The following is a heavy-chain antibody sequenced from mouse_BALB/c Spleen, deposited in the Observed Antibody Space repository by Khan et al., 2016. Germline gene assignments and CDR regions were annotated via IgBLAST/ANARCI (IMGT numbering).Heavy chain of an antibody. Sequence: QVQLKQSGAELARPGASVKLSCKASGYTFTSYWMQWVKQRPGQGLEWIGAIYPGDGDTRYTQKFKGKATLTADKSSRTAYMQLSSLASEDPAVYYGARRASRATGFAYWGQGTLVTVSA. CDR2: IYPGDGDT. V-gene: IGHV1-87*01. D-gene: IGHD3-1*01. CDR3: ARRASRATGFAY. J-gene: IGHJ3*01. CDR1: GYTFTSYW.